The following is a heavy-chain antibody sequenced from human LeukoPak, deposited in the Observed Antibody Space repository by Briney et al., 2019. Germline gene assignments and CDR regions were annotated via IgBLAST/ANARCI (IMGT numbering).Heavy chain of an antibody. Sequence: GGSLRLSCSASGFTFNSFAIHWVRQAPGKGLEYVSVISGNGGSTYYADSVKGRFTISRDNSKNTLYLQMNSLRAEDTAVYYCARDQTLYGSGSYLDYWGQGTLVTVSS. CDR2: ISGNGGST. V-gene: IGHV3-64*04. J-gene: IGHJ4*02. CDR1: GFTFNSFA. CDR3: ARDQTLYGSGSYLDY. D-gene: IGHD3-10*01.